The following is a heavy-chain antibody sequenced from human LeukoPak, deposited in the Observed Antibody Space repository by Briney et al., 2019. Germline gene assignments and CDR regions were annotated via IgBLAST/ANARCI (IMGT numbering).Heavy chain of an antibody. V-gene: IGHV3-23*01. CDR2: ISGSGGST. J-gene: IGHJ4*02. CDR1: GFTFSSYA. CDR3: AKDQRVGYPYYFDY. D-gene: IGHD2-8*02. Sequence: GGSLRLSCAASGFTFSSYAMSWVRQAPGKGLEWVSAISGSGGSTYYADSVKGRFTISRDNSKNTRNLQMNSLRAEDTAVYYCAKDQRVGYPYYFDYWGQGTLVTVSS.